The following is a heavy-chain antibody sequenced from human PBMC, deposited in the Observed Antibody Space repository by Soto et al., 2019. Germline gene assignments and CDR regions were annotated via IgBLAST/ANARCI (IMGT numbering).Heavy chain of an antibody. J-gene: IGHJ4*02. D-gene: IGHD4-17*01. CDR3: ARVRGYGDYVRPFDY. Sequence: PGGSLRLSCAASGFTFSDYYMSWIRQAPGKGLEWVSYISSSGSTIYYADSVKGRFTISRDNAKNSLYLQMNSLRAEDTAVYYCARVRGYGDYVRPFDYWGQGTLVTVSS. CDR1: GFTFSDYY. CDR2: ISSSGSTI. V-gene: IGHV3-11*01.